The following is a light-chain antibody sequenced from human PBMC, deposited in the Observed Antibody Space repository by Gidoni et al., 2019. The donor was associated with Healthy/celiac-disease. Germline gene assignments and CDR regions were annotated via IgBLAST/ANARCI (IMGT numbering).Light chain of an antibody. V-gene: IGLV4-60*03. J-gene: IGLJ1*01. Sequence: QPVLTQSSSASASLGSSVKLTCTLNSGHRGSIITWHQQQPGKAPRYLMKVEGSGDYNKGSGVPDRFSGSSSGADRSLTISNLQSEDEADYYCAMWDGRTHVFGSGTKVTVL. CDR1: SGHRGSI. CDR3: AMWDGRTHV. CDR2: VEGSGDY.